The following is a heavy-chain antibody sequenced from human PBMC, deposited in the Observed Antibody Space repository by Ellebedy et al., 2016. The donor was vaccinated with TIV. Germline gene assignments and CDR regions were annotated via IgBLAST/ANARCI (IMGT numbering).Heavy chain of an antibody. J-gene: IGHJ6*02. V-gene: IGHV4-61*01. CDR3: ARGSARPPYYYYYGMDV. Sequence: MPSETLSLTCTVSGGSVSSGSYYCSWFRQPPGQGLEWTGYIYYSGSTNYNPSLKSRVTISVNTSKNQFSLKLSSVTAADTAGYYCARGSARPPYYYYYGMDVWGQGTTVTVSS. CDR2: IYYSGST. D-gene: IGHD6-6*01. CDR1: GGSVSSGSYY.